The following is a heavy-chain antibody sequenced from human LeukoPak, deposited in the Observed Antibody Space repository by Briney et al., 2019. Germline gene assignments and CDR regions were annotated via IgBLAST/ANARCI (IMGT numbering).Heavy chain of an antibody. Sequence: GRSLRLSCAASGFTFSSYGMHWVRQAPGKGLEWVAVIWYDGSNKYYADSVKGRFTISRDNSKNTLYLQTNSLRAEDTAVYYCARDRDGSGSALGDWGQGTLVTVSS. CDR3: ARDRDGSGSALGD. CDR2: IWYDGSNK. V-gene: IGHV3-33*01. CDR1: GFTFSSYG. D-gene: IGHD3-10*01. J-gene: IGHJ4*02.